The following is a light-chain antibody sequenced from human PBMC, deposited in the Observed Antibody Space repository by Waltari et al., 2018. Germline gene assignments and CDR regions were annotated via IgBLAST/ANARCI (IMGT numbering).Light chain of an antibody. CDR3: QSADTSGSWV. V-gene: IGLV3-25*03. J-gene: IGLJ3*02. CDR2: KDT. CDR1: ALPTAD. Sequence: SYELTQPPSVSVSPGQTARITCSGDALPTADARWYQQKPGQVPVLVMYKDTERPSGIPERFSGSTSGTTVTLTIGGVQAEDEADYYCQSADTSGSWVFGGGTKLAVL.